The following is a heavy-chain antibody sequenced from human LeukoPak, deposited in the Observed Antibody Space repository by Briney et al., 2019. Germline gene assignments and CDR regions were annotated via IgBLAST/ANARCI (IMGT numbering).Heavy chain of an antibody. CDR2: IRYDGSNK. D-gene: IGHD5-18*01. CDR1: GFTFSSYG. CDR3: AKCLGYTYGLDY. J-gene: IGHJ4*02. Sequence: GGSLRLSCAASGFTFSSYGMHWVRQAPGKGLEWVAFIRYDGSNKYYADSVKGRFTLSRDNSKNTLYLQMNSLRAEDTAVYYCAKCLGYTYGLDYWGQGTLVTVSS. V-gene: IGHV3-30*02.